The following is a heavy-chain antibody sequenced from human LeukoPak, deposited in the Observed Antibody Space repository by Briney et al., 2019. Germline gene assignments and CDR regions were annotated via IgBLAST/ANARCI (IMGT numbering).Heavy chain of an antibody. CDR1: GGSISSGANY. Sequence: SQTLSLTCTVSGGSISSGANYWSWIRQPPGRGLEWIGYISHSESAYYSPSLESRITISVDRSKNQFSLKLESVTAADTAIYYCARDGGTTSNPSHDTFAIWGQGTMVAVSS. D-gene: IGHD4-11*01. CDR3: ARDGGTTSNPSHDTFAI. J-gene: IGHJ3*02. CDR2: ISHSESA. V-gene: IGHV4-30-2*01.